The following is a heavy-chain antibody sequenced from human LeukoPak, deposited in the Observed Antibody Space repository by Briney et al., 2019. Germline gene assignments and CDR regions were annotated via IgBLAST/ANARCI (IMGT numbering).Heavy chain of an antibody. Sequence: QTLSLTCTFSGFSLSTSGMCVSWIRQPPGKALEWLARIDWDDDKYYSTSLKTRLTISKDTPKNQVVLTMTNMDPVDTATYYCARINTRYDTLPDYWGQGTLVTVSS. D-gene: IGHD3-9*01. V-gene: IGHV2-70*11. CDR1: GFSLSTSGMC. CDR2: IDWDDDK. J-gene: IGHJ4*02. CDR3: ARINTRYDTLPDY.